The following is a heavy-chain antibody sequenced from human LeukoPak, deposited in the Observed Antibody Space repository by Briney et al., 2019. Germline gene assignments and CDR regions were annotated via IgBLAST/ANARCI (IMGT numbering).Heavy chain of an antibody. CDR1: GGSFSGYY. V-gene: IGHV4-34*01. CDR2: INHSGST. J-gene: IGHJ4*02. Sequence: PSETLSLTCAVYGGSFSGYYWSWIRQPPGKGLEWIGEINHSGSTNYNPSLKSRATISVDTSKNQFSLKLGSVTAADTAVYYCASPVSGSSGWYYNYWGQGTLVTVSS. CDR3: ASPVSGSSGWYYNY. D-gene: IGHD6-19*01.